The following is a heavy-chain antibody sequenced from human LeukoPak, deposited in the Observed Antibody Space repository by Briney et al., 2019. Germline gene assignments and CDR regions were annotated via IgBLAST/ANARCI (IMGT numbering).Heavy chain of an antibody. D-gene: IGHD3-3*01. CDR2: ISSSSSTI. CDR3: ARVRFWSGYLLDDY. Sequence: GGSLRLSCAASGFAFSSYSMNWVRQAPGKGLEWVSYISSSSSTIYYADSVKGRFTISRDNAKNSLYLQMNSLRAEDTAVYYCARVRFWSGYLLDDYWGQGTLVTVSS. CDR1: GFAFSSYS. V-gene: IGHV3-48*04. J-gene: IGHJ4*02.